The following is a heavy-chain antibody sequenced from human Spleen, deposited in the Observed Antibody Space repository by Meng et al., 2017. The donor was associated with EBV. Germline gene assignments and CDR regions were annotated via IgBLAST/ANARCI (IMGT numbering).Heavy chain of an antibody. CDR3: ATWWGKGYY. D-gene: IGHD2-8*02. CDR1: GGPFDGYS. CDR2: INHSGNT. J-gene: IGHJ4*02. V-gene: IGHV4-34*01. Sequence: QVESTQGGAGLLKPSETLSLTCDVYGGPFDGYSWTWIRQPPGKGLEWIGEINHSGNTNYNPSLKSRVTISVDTSKRQFSLKLTSMTAADTAVYYCATWWGKGYYWGQETLVTVSS.